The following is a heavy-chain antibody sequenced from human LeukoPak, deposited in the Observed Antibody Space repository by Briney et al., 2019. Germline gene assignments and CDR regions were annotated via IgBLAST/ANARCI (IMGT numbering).Heavy chain of an antibody. CDR1: GYTFTGYY. Sequence: ASVKVSCKASGYTFTGYYMHWVRQAPGQGLEWMGWINPNSGGTNYAQKFQGWVTMTRDTSISTAYMELSRLRSDDTAAYYCARSYYHDSSGYFDYWGQGTLVTVSS. J-gene: IGHJ4*02. CDR2: INPNSGGT. CDR3: ARSYYHDSSGYFDY. D-gene: IGHD3-22*01. V-gene: IGHV1-2*04.